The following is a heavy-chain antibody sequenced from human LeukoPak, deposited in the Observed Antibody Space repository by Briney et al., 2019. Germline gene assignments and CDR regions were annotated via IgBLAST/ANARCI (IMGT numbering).Heavy chain of an antibody. CDR2: VHQNGSA. J-gene: IGHJ6*04. D-gene: IGHD3-3*01. CDR3: ARDVRRGLRFNNIYPYFGMDV. V-gene: IGHV4-59*01. CDR1: GGPINFY. Sequence: SETLSLTCSVSGGPINFYWSCIRQSPGKGLEWIGCVHQNGSASYKSSLQRRVTMSVDTSKRQVSLMLNSVTAADTAVYYCARDVRRGLRFNNIYPYFGMDVWGKGTTVIVSA.